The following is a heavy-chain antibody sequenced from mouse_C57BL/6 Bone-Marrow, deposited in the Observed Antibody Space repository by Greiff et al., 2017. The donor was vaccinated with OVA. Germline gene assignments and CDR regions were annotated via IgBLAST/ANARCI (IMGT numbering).Heavy chain of an antibody. CDR1: GFTFSSYA. D-gene: IGHD1-1*01. CDR3: TRSSPWFAY. CDR2: LRSGGDYT. J-gene: IGHJ3*01. V-gene: IGHV5-9-1*02. Sequence: DVKLVESGEGLVKPGGSLKLSCAASGFTFSSYAMSWVRQTPEKRLEWGAYLRSGGDYTSYAATVTGRFTISRDNARNTLYLQMSSLKSEDTAMYYCTRSSPWFAYWGQGTLVTVSA.